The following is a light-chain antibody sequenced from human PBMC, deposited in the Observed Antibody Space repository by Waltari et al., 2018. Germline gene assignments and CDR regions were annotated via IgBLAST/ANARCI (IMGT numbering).Light chain of an antibody. Sequence: EIVLTQSPATLSLSPGERATLSCRASQRVSSYLAWYQQKPGQAPRLLIYDASNRATGIPARFSGSGSGTDFTLTISSLEPEDFAVYYCQQRSNWAYTFGQGTKLEIK. CDR1: QRVSSY. CDR2: DAS. J-gene: IGKJ2*01. CDR3: QQRSNWAYT. V-gene: IGKV3-11*01.